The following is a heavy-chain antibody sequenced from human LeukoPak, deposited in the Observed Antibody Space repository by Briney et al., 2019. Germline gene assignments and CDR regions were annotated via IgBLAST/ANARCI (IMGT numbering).Heavy chain of an antibody. CDR1: GFTFSSYA. CDR3: AKVREQLGPLNWFDP. D-gene: IGHD6-6*01. Sequence: GGSLRHSCAASGFTFSSYAVSWVRQAPGKGLEWVSAISGSGGSTYYADSVKGRFTISRDNSKNTLYLQMNSLRAEDTAVYYCAKVREQLGPLNWFDPWGQGTLVTVSS. V-gene: IGHV3-23*01. CDR2: ISGSGGST. J-gene: IGHJ5*02.